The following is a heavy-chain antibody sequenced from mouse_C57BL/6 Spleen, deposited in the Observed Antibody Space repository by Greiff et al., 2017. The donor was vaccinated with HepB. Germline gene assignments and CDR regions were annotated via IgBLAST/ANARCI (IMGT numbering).Heavy chain of an antibody. J-gene: IGHJ1*03. V-gene: IGHV3-6*01. D-gene: IGHD1-1*01. CDR1: GYSITSGYY. Sequence: EVKLMESGPGLVKPSQSLSLTCSVTGYSITSGYYWNWIRQFPGNKLEWMGYISYDGSNNYNPSLKNRISITLDTSKNQFFLKLNSVTTEDTATYYCARTRVYYGSSYGYFDVWGTGTTVTVSS. CDR3: ARTRVYYGSSYGYFDV. CDR2: ISYDGSN.